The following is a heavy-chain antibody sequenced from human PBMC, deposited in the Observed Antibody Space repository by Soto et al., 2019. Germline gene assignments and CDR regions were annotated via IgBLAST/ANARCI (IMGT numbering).Heavy chain of an antibody. J-gene: IGHJ3*02. V-gene: IGHV3-33*01. CDR2: IWYDGSNK. CDR3: ASQYIAVAGGAFDI. CDR1: GFTFSSYG. Sequence: QVQLVESGGGVVQPGRSLRLSCAASGFTFSSYGMHWVRQAPGKGLEWVAVIWYDGSNKYYADSVKGRFTISRDNSKNTLYLQVNSLRAEDTAVYYCASQYIAVAGGAFDIWGQGTMVTVSS. D-gene: IGHD6-19*01.